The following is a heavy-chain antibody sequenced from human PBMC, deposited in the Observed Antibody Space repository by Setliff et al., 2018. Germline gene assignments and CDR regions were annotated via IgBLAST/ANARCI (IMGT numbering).Heavy chain of an antibody. Sequence: GGSLRLSCVASGFRFSDYEMNWVRQAPGKGLEWVSRIKSDGSSTTYADSVKGRFTISRDNAKNTLYLQMNGLRAEDTAVYYCARDNWGQGTMVTVSS. CDR1: GFRFSDYE. J-gene: IGHJ3*01. CDR3: ARDN. CDR2: IKSDGSST. V-gene: IGHV3-74*01.